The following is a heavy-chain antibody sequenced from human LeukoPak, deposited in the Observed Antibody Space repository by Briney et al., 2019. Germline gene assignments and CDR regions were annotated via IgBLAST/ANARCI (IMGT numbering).Heavy chain of an antibody. CDR1: GFTFSSYW. J-gene: IGHJ4*02. CDR2: INSDGSST. V-gene: IGHV3-74*01. Sequence: GGSLRLSCAASGFTFSSYWMHWVRQAPGKGLVWVSRINSDGSSTTYADSVEGRFTISRDSAKNTLYLQMNSLRAEDTAVYYCARGGCSSTSCHLADYWGQGTLVTVSS. D-gene: IGHD2-2*01. CDR3: ARGGCSSTSCHLADY.